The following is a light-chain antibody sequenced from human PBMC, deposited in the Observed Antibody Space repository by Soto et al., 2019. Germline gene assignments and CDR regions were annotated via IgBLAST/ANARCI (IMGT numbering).Light chain of an antibody. CDR1: ISNIGSNP. CDR3: AAWDDRLSAYV. V-gene: IGLV1-47*01. J-gene: IGLJ1*01. CDR2: RNN. Sequence: QSALTQPPSASGTPGQRVTISCSEGISNIGSNPVYWHQHLPGTAPKLLVYRNNQRPSGVPDRFSDSKSGMSAFLAISGLRSEDEADYYCAAWDDRLSAYVFGTGTKVTVL.